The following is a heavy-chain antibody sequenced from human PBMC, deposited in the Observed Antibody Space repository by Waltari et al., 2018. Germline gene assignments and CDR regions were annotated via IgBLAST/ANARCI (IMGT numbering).Heavy chain of an antibody. J-gene: IGHJ4*02. CDR1: GFNFSNYA. CDR3: AKDQAEWLVLDGYFDS. CDR2: RSGTGDDT. Sequence: EVQLLESGGDLEQPGGSLRISCVGSGFNFSNYAMNWVRQAPGKGLEWVSSRSGTGDDTYYADSVKGRLTISRDNSKNTVFLHMNNLRVEDTAIYCCAKDQAEWLVLDGYFDSWGQGTPVTVSS. V-gene: IGHV3-23*01. D-gene: IGHD6-19*01.